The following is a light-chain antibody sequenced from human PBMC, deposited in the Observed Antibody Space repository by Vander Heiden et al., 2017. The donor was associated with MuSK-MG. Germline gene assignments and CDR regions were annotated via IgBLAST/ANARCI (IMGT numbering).Light chain of an antibody. V-gene: IGKV4-1*01. J-gene: IGKJ1*01. CDR3: QQYYSTPWT. CDR2: WAS. Sequence: ILMTQPPDSLAVSLCERDSSNCKSSQSVLDSSNKQNYLAGYQQKPGQPPKLLIYWASTRESGVPDRFRGSGSGTDFTLTISSLQGEDVAVYYCQQYYSTPWTFGQGTKVEIK. CDR1: QSVLDSSNKQNY.